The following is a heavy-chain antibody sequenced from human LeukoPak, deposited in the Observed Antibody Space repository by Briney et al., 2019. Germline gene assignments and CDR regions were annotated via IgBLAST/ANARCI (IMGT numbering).Heavy chain of an antibody. CDR2: IWYDGSNK. V-gene: IGHV3-33*01. CDR3: ARVDAIDYSDYEANWFDP. Sequence: GGSLRLSCAASGFTFSSYGMHWVRQAPGKGLEWVAVIWYDGSNKYYADSVKGRFTISRDNAKNSLFLQMNSLRAEDTAVYYCARVDAIDYSDYEANWFDPWGRGTLVTVSS. D-gene: IGHD4-17*01. CDR1: GFTFSSYG. J-gene: IGHJ5*02.